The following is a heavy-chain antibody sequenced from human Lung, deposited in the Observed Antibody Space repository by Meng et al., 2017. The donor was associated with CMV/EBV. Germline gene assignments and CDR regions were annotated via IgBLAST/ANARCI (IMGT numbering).Heavy chain of an antibody. CDR3: ARAQYYYDSSAFFEY. J-gene: IGHJ4*02. D-gene: IGHD3-22*01. CDR2: IYHSGTT. Sequence: LXCTVSGGSINSGGYYWSWIRQHPGKGLEWIGHIYHSGTTSYNPSLKSRVSISVDTSKKQFSLKLSSTTAADTAVYYWARAQYYYDSSAFFEYWGQGXLVTVSS. CDR1: GGSINSGGYY. V-gene: IGHV4-31*03.